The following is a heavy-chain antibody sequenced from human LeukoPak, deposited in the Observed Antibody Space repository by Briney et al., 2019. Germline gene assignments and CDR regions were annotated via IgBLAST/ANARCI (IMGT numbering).Heavy chain of an antibody. Sequence: SETLSLTCTVSGGSISSYYWSWIRQPPGKGLEGIGYIYYSGSTNYNPSLKSRVTISVDTSKNQFSLKLSSVTAADTAVYYCARHRRQWLERPPGYYFDYWGQGTLVTVSS. CDR2: IYYSGST. J-gene: IGHJ4*02. D-gene: IGHD1-1*01. CDR3: ARHRRQWLERPPGYYFDY. V-gene: IGHV4-59*08. CDR1: GGSISSYY.